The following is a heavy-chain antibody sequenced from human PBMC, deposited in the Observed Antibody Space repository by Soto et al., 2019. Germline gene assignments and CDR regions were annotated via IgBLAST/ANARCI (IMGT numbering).Heavy chain of an antibody. Sequence: QVQLVESGGGVVQPGRSLRLSCAASGFTFSSYGIHWVRQAPGKGLEWVAIISYNGGNKYYADSVNGRLTISTDNSENTLDLQMNSRGVEDKAVYYFAKEVRNESRWDLRGGNYGLDVGCEGTTVTVS. D-gene: IGHD1-26*01. CDR1: GFTFSSYG. V-gene: IGHV3-30*18. J-gene: IGHJ6*02. CDR2: ISYNGGNK. CDR3: AKEVRNESRWDLRGGNYGLDV.